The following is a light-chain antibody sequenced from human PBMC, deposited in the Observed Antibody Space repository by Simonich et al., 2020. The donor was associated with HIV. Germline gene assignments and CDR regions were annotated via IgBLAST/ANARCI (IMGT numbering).Light chain of an antibody. CDR2: DAS. Sequence: IVMTQSPATLSVSPGERATLSCRASQSVSSNLAWYQQKPGQAPRLLIFDASTRATGGPAKFSGSGSGTEFTLTISSIQSEDFAVYYCQQYNNWPYTFGQGTKLEIK. J-gene: IGKJ2*01. V-gene: IGKV3-15*01. CDR3: QQYNNWPYT. CDR1: QSVSSN.